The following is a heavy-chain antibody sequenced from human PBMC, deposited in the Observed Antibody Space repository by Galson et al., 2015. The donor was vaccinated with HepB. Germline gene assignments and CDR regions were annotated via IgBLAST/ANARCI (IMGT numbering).Heavy chain of an antibody. CDR1: GFSFSGYY. Sequence: SLRLSCAASGFSFSGYYMSWIRQAPGKGLEWISFSGRSGSPIYYADSVKGRFTISRDNAKNSLFLQMNSLRGEDTAVYYCARGSCSSASCYNHYYYGMDVWDQGTTVTVSS. CDR3: ARGSCSSASCYNHYYYGMDV. V-gene: IGHV3-11*01. J-gene: IGHJ6*02. D-gene: IGHD2-2*02. CDR2: SGRSGSPI.